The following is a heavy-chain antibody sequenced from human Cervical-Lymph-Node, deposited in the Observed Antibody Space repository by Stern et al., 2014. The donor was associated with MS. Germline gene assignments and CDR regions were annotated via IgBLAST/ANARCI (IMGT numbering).Heavy chain of an antibody. J-gene: IGHJ4*02. V-gene: IGHV4-4*02. CDR1: GGSISSSNW. D-gene: IGHD5-24*01. Sequence: VQLVESGPGLVKPSGTLSLTCAVSGGSISSSNWWSWVRQPPGKGLEWFGEIYHSGTTNYNPSLKSRVTISVDKSKNQFSLKLSSVTAADTAVYYCARGLVGYKSFYYFDYWGQGTLVTVSS. CDR3: ARGLVGYKSFYYFDY. CDR2: IYHSGTT.